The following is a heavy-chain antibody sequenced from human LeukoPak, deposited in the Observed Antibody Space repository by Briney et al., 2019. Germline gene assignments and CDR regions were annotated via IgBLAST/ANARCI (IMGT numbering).Heavy chain of an antibody. V-gene: IGHV1-46*04. J-gene: IGHJ6*03. CDR1: GYTFTSYY. Sequence: ASVKVSCKASGYTFTSYYMHWVRQAPGQGLEWMGIINPSGGSTNYADSVKGRFTISRDNSKNTLYLQMNSLRAEDTAVYYCAKRGSGSYYYYMDVWGKGTTVTISS. CDR2: INPSGGST. D-gene: IGHD3-10*01. CDR3: AKRGSGSYYYYMDV.